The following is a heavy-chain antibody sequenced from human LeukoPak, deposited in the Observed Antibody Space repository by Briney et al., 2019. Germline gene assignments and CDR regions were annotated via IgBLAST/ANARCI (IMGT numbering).Heavy chain of an antibody. CDR2: INHSGST. Sequence: PSETLSLTCAVYGGSFSGYYWSWIRQPPGKGLEWIGEINHSGSTNYNPSLKSRVTISADTSKNQFSLKLSSVTAADTAVYYCARVWSGYYRELNWFDPWGQGTLVTVSS. V-gene: IGHV4-34*01. J-gene: IGHJ5*02. CDR3: ARVWSGYYRELNWFDP. CDR1: GGSFSGYY. D-gene: IGHD3-3*01.